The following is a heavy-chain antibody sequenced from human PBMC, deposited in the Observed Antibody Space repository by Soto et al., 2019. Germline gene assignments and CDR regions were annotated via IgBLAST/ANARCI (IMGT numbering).Heavy chain of an antibody. Sequence: ASVKVSCKDSGGTSRNYVISWVRQAPGQGLEWMGGISASIGTTNYAQKLQGRVTMTTDASTSTAYMELRSLRSDDTAVYYCARSIAAAVDFDYWGRGTLVTVSS. CDR1: GGTSRNYV. V-gene: IGHV1-18*01. CDR2: ISASIGTT. J-gene: IGHJ4*02. D-gene: IGHD6-13*01. CDR3: ARSIAAAVDFDY.